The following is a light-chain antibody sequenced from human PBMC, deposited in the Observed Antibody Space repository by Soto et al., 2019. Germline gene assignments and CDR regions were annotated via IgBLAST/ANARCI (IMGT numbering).Light chain of an antibody. CDR2: AAS. V-gene: IGKV1-9*01. CDR1: QALSNY. J-gene: IGKJ4*01. Sequence: DIQLTQSPSALSASVGDTVTITCRASQALSNYLAWYQQKPGKAPDLLIYAASTLQSGVPSSFSGGGSGTDFTLTIDSLQPEDFATYYCQQDDVYSSTFGEGTKVDIK. CDR3: QQDDVYSST.